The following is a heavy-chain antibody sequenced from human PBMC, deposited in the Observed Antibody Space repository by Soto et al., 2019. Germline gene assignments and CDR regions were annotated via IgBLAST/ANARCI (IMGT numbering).Heavy chain of an antibody. CDR3: ARLVVVAPVANA. D-gene: IGHD2-2*01. V-gene: IGHV4-39*02. CDR2: IFYTGTT. CDR1: GGFISYNSYY. Sequence: KPSETLSLTCSVSGGFISYNSYYWGWIRQPPGKGLEWVGGIFYTGTTYYSPSLKDRVTISVDTSKNSFSLNLTSVTAADTAVYFCARLVVVAPVANAWGQGTLVTVSS. J-gene: IGHJ5*02.